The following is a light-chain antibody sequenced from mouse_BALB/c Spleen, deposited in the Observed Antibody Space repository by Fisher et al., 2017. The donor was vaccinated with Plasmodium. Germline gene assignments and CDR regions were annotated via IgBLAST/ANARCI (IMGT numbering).Light chain of an antibody. V-gene: IGKV5-43*01. CDR2: YTS. J-gene: IGKJ5*01. CDR3: QQSNSWPLT. Sequence: LHWYQQKSHESLRLLINYTSQSISGIPSRFSGSGSGTDFTLSINNVETEDFGVYFCQQSNSWPLTFGAGTKLEL.